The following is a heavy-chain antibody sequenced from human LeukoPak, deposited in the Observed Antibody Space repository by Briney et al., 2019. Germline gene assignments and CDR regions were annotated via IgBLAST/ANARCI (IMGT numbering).Heavy chain of an antibody. D-gene: IGHD2-15*01. CDR1: GCTFSRYA. Sequence: GSLILSFPASGCTFSRYAMHLGLQAPGTRLGGGAVISYDGSNKYYADSVKGRFTISRDNSKNAVYLQMNSLRGEDTAVYFWARGWVVGNGGFDMWGQGTMVTVSS. V-gene: IGHV3-30-3*01. CDR2: ISYDGSNK. J-gene: IGHJ3*02. CDR3: ARGWVVGNGGFDM.